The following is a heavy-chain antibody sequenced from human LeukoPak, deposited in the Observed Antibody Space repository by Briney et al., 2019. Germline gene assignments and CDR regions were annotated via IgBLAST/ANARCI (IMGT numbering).Heavy chain of an antibody. V-gene: IGHV3-23*01. CDR2: ISGSGGST. CDR3: AKGLRFLEWLCLDY. CDR1: GFTFSIYR. Sequence: GGSLRLSCAASGFTFSIYRMNWVRQAPGKGLEWVSAISGSGGSTYYADSVKGRFTISRDNSKNTLYLQMNSLRAEDTAVYYCAKGLRFLEWLCLDYWGQGTLVTVSS. J-gene: IGHJ4*02. D-gene: IGHD3-3*01.